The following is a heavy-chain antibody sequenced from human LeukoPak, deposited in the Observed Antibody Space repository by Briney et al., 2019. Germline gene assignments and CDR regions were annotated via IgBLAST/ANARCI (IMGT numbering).Heavy chain of an antibody. CDR1: GGSISSGYY. D-gene: IGHD3-22*01. V-gene: IGHV4-38-2*02. J-gene: IGHJ4*02. Sequence: SETLSLTCTVSGGSISSGYYWGWIRQPPGKGLEWIGSIYHSGSTYYNPSLKGRVTISVDTSKNQFSLKLSSVTAADTAVYYCANKYYYDGSGHIDYWGQGTLVTVSS. CDR3: ANKYYYDGSGHIDY. CDR2: IYHSGST.